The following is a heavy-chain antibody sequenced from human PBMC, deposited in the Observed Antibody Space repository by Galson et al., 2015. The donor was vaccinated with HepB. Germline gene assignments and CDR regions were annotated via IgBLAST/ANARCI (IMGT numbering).Heavy chain of an antibody. V-gene: IGHV3-11*06. CDR2: ISSNTIYA. J-gene: IGHJ4*02. D-gene: IGHD4-17*01. CDR3: ARVADSDHGVHAHFDY. CDR1: GFTFSDYY. Sequence: SLRLSCAASGFTFSDYYMSWIRQAPGKGLEWLSYISSNTIYANYADAVKGRFTISIDNVKNSMFLQMDRLRADDTAVYYCARVADSDHGVHAHFDYWGQGTLVTASS.